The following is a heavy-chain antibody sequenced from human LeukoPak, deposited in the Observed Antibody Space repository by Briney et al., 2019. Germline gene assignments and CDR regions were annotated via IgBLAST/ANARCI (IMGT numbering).Heavy chain of an antibody. Sequence: AGGSLRLSCAASGFTFSSYEMNWVRQAPGKGLEWVSYISSSGSTIYYADSVKGRFTISRDNAKNSLYLQMNSLRAEDTAVYYCASRDGYKPYYYYYMDVWGKGTTVTVSS. CDR2: ISSSGSTI. CDR1: GFTFSSYE. D-gene: IGHD5-24*01. CDR3: ASRDGYKPYYYYYMDV. V-gene: IGHV3-48*03. J-gene: IGHJ6*03.